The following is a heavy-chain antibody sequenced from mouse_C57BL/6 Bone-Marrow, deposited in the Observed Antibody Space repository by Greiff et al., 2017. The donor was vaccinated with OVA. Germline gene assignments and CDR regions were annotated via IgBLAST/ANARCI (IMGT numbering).Heavy chain of an antibody. D-gene: IGHD2-5*01. CDR2: INSDGGST. V-gene: IGHV5-2*01. CDR1: EYEFPSHD. Sequence: EVKLVESGGGLVQPGESLKLSCESNEYEFPSHDMSWVRKTPEKRLELVAAINSDGGSTYYPDTMERRFIISRDNTKKTLYLHMSSLRSEDTAVYYCARHSNYPCYYAMDYWGQGTSVTVSS. J-gene: IGHJ4*01. CDR3: ARHSNYPCYYAMDY.